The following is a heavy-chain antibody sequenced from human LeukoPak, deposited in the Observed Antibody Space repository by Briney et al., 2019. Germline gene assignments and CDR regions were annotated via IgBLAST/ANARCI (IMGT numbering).Heavy chain of an antibody. CDR2: IYHSGST. CDR1: GYSISSGYY. D-gene: IGHD3-16*01. J-gene: IGHJ6*03. CDR3: ARASGPFSPYYYYYMDV. Sequence: SETLSLTCTVSGYSISSGYYWGWLRQPPGKGLEWIGSIYHSGSTYYNPSLKSRVTISVDTSKNQFSLKLSSVTAADTAVYYCARASGPFSPYYYYYMDVWGKGTTVTVSS. V-gene: IGHV4-38-2*02.